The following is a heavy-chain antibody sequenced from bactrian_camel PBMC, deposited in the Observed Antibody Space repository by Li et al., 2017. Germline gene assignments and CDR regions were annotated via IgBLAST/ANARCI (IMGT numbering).Heavy chain of an antibody. CDR3: YTDPGRGGWVDFGY. D-gene: IGHD2*01. V-gene: IGHV3S40*01. Sequence: VQLVESGGGLVQPGGSLRLSCAASGFIFTNYDMNWVRQAPGKGLEWVSGILTSGDTHYDYSVMGRFTISRDNAKNMVYLQMNSLKSEDTALYYCYTDPGRGGWVDFGYWGQGTQVTVS. CDR1: GFIFTNYD. CDR2: ILTSGDT. J-gene: IGHJ6*01.